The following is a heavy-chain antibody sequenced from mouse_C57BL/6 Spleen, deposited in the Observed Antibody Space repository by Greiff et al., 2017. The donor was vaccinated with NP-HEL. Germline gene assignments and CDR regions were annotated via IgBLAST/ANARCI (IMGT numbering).Heavy chain of an antibody. CDR3: TTIYGSLSYWYFDV. V-gene: IGHV14-1*01. CDR2: IDPEDGDT. J-gene: IGHJ1*03. Sequence: EVKLQQSGAELVRPGASVKLSCTASGFNIKDYYMHWVKQRPEQGLEWIGRIDPEDGDTEYAPKFQGKATMTADTSSNTAYLQLSSLTSEDTAVYYSTTIYGSLSYWYFDVWGTETTVTASS. CDR1: GFNIKDYY. D-gene: IGHD1-1*01.